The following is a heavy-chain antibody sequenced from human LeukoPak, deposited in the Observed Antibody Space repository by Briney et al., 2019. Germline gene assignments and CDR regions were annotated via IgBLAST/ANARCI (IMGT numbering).Heavy chain of an antibody. CDR3: AKDYSAHAFDI. CDR2: IRYDGSNK. J-gene: IGHJ3*02. CDR1: GFTFSNYG. D-gene: IGHD2-15*01. Sequence: PGGSLRLSCAASGFTFSNYGMHWVRQAPGKGLEWVSFIRYDGSNKYYADSVKGRFTISRDNSKNTLYLQMNSLRVEDTAVYYCAKDYSAHAFDIWGHGTMVTVSS. V-gene: IGHV3-30*02.